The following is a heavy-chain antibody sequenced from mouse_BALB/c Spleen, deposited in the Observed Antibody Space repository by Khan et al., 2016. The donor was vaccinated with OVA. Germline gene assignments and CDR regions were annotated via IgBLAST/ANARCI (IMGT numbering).Heavy chain of an antibody. Sequence: VQLKESGPELVKPGASVKMSCKAAGYTFTSYVMHWVKQKPGLGLEWIGYIYPFNDATNYNEKFIGKATLTSDKSSSTVYMELSSLTSEDSAVYCGAPVDNYYVSFAYWGQGTLVTVSA. CDR2: IYPFNDAT. CDR1: GYTFTSYV. J-gene: IGHJ3*01. CDR3: APVDNYYVSFAY. D-gene: IGHD1-1*01. V-gene: IGHV1S136*01.